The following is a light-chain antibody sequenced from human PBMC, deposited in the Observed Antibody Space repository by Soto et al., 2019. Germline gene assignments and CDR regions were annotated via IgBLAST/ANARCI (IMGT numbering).Light chain of an antibody. CDR1: SEDVGGYNY. J-gene: IGLJ1*01. CDR2: EVT. Sequence: QSALTQPASVSGSPGQSITMSCSGTSEDVGGYNYVSWYQHHPGKAPKLLIYEVTNRPSGLSDRFSGSKSGNTASLTISGLQAEDEADYYCSSYTGSNTLVFGTGTKLTVL. CDR3: SSYTGSNTLV. V-gene: IGLV2-14*01.